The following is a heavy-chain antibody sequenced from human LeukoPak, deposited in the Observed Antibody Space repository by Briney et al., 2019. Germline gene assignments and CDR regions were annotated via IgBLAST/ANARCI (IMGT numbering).Heavy chain of an antibody. Sequence: GGSLRLSCAASGFTVSSNYMSWVRQAPGKGLEWVSVIYSGGSTYYADSVKGRFTISRDNSKNTLYLQMNSLRAEDTAVYYCARDEDCGGDCYSAYWGQGTLVTVSS. CDR3: ARDEDCGGDCYSAY. CDR1: GFTVSSNY. D-gene: IGHD2-21*02. J-gene: IGHJ4*02. V-gene: IGHV3-66*01. CDR2: IYSGGST.